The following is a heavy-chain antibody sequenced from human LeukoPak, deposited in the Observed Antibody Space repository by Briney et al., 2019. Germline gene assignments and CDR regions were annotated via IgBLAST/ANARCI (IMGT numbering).Heavy chain of an antibody. D-gene: IGHD3-22*01. CDR1: GGTFSSYA. Sequence: ASVTVSCKASGGTFSSYAISWVRQAPGQGLEWVGGIILFFGTANYAHKFQGTVTITADESKSTAYREMSSLRSEDTAVYYCARDSSGPFDYWGQGTMVTVSS. CDR2: IILFFGTA. CDR3: ARDSSGPFDY. V-gene: IGHV1-69*13. J-gene: IGHJ4*02.